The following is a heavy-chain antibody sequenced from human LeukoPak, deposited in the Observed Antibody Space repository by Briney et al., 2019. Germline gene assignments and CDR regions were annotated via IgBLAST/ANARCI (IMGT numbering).Heavy chain of an antibody. CDR2: IYSSGST. Sequence: SQTLSLTCTVSGGSISSGSYYWGWVRQPAGRGLEWIGRIYSSGSTNYNPSLKSRVTISVDTSKNQFSPKLSSVTAADTAVYYCARSSGIAAAGPYYYYYGMDVWGQGTTVTVSS. CDR1: GGSISSGSYY. D-gene: IGHD6-13*01. J-gene: IGHJ6*02. CDR3: ARSSGIAAAGPYYYYYGMDV. V-gene: IGHV4-61*02.